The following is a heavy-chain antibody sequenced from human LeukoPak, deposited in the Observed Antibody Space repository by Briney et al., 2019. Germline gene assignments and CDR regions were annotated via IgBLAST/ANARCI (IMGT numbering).Heavy chain of an antibody. CDR3: ARAGFYPVTGTTHIDY. CDR1: GYTFSSYA. Sequence: ASVKVSCKASGYTFSSYAITWVRQAPGQGLQWMGWISAYNGNAKSAQNVQGRVTMTTDTSTSTAYLDLRSLTSDDTAVYYCARAGFYPVTGTTHIDYWRQGTLVTVSS. CDR2: ISAYNGNA. D-gene: IGHD1-7*01. V-gene: IGHV1-18*01. J-gene: IGHJ4*02.